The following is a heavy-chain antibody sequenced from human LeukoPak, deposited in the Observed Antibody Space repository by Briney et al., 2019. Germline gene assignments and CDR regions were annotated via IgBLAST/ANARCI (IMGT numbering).Heavy chain of an antibody. J-gene: IGHJ4*02. CDR2: INPGDSDT. V-gene: IGHV5-51*01. CDR1: GYTFTNYW. Sequence: GASLKISCKGSGYTFTNYWIGWVRQMPGKGLEWMGIINPGDSDTRYSPSFQGQVTISADKSISTTYLQWSSLKAADSAIYHCARGWNFDYWGQGTLVTVSS. CDR3: ARGWNFDY. D-gene: IGHD6-19*01.